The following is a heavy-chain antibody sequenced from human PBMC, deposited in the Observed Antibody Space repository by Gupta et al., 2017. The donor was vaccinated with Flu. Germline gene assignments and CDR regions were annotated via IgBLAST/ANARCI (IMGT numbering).Heavy chain of an antibody. D-gene: IGHD3-10*01. CDR1: GFTFSSYG. Sequence: QVQLVESGGGVVQPGRSLRLSCAASGFTFSSYGMHCVRQAPGKGLEWVAVIWYDGSNKYYADSVKGRFTISRDNSKNTLYLQMNSLRAEDTAVYYCARENTNWFGELPGDYWGQGTLVTVSS. CDR3: ARENTNWFGELPGDY. CDR2: IWYDGSNK. J-gene: IGHJ4*02. V-gene: IGHV3-33*01.